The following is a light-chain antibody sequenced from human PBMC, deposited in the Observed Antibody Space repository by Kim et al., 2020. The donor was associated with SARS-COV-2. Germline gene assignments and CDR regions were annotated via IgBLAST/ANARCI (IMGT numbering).Light chain of an antibody. CDR3: QQYDNYLWT. CDR1: QTISNW. V-gene: IGKV1-5*03. Sequence: ASVGDRVTIPCRASQTISNWFAWYQQKPGKVPKLLIYKASTLDSGVPSRFSGSGSGTEFTLTIRSLQPDDFATYYCQQYDNYLWTFGQGTKVDIK. J-gene: IGKJ1*01. CDR2: KAS.